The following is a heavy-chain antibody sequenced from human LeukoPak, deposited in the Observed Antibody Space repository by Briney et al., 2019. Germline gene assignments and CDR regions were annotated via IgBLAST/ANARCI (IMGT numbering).Heavy chain of an antibody. D-gene: IGHD3-16*01. J-gene: IGHJ5*02. CDR2: IGSGADL. CDR3: AKDWTPHNRVYDCLDA. CDR1: GFAFGVHA. Sequence: PGGSLRLSCVGSGFAFGVHAMSWVRQAPGKGPVWVATIGSGADLFYAESVKGRFTISRDDPRNTVWLQMNSLRAEETALYYCAKDWTPHNRVYDCLDAWGQGTQVTVSS. V-gene: IGHV3-23*01.